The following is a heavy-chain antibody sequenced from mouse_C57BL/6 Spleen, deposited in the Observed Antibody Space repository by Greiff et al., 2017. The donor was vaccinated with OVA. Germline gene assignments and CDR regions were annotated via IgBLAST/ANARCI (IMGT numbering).Heavy chain of an antibody. CDR1: GYTFTSYW. V-gene: IGHV1-55*01. J-gene: IGHJ2*01. CDR2: IYPGSGST. CDR3: ARSEDYFDY. Sequence: QVHVKQPGAELVKPGASVKMSCKASGYTFTSYWITWVKQRPGQGLEWIGDIYPGSGSTNYNEKFKSKATLTVDTSSSTAYMQLSSLTSEDSAVYYCARSEDYFDYWGQGTTLTVSS.